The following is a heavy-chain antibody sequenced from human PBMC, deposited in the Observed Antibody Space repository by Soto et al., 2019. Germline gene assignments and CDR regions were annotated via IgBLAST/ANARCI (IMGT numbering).Heavy chain of an antibody. CDR3: ASSYGSGYRAFDF. J-gene: IGHJ4*02. Sequence: SVKVSCKASGDTFTFYSINWVRQAPGLGLEWMGRVNPILRMSNYAQRFQGRVTMTADKSTSTAYMELSSLRSEDTAIYYCASSYGSGYRAFDFWGQGALVTVSS. V-gene: IGHV1-69*02. CDR2: VNPILRMS. D-gene: IGHD3-10*01. CDR1: GDTFTFYS.